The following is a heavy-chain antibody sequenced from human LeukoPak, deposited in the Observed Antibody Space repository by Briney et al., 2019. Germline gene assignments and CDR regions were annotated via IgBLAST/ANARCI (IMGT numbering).Heavy chain of an antibody. D-gene: IGHD6-6*01. V-gene: IGHV3-48*04. CDR2: ISSSSSTI. J-gene: IGHJ6*03. CDR1: GFTFSSYS. Sequence: GGSLRLSCAASGFTFSSYSMNWVRQAPGKGLEWVSYISSSSSTIYYADSVKGRFTISRDNAKNSLYLQMNSLRAEDTAVYYCAALGSIAARPGDGYYYYYMDVWGKGTTVTVSS. CDR3: AALGSIAARPGDGYYYYYMDV.